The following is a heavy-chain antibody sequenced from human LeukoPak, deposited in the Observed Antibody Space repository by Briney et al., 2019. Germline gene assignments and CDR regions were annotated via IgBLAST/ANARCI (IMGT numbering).Heavy chain of an antibody. V-gene: IGHV3-64*01. J-gene: IGHJ4*02. CDR1: GFTLSSYA. Sequence: GGSLRLSCAASGFTLSSYAMHWVRQAPRKGLEYVSAISSNGGSTYYANSVKGRFTISRDNSKNTVYLQMGSLRPEDMAVYYCARDRGGYPNYLDYWGQGTLVTVSS. D-gene: IGHD1-26*01. CDR3: ARDRGGYPNYLDY. CDR2: ISSNGGST.